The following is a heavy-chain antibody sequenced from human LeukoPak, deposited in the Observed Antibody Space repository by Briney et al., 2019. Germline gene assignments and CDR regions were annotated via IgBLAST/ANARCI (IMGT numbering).Heavy chain of an antibody. CDR2: ISYDGSNK. CDR1: GFTFSSYG. V-gene: IGHV3-30*03. Sequence: PGRSLRLSCAASGFTFSSYGIHWVRRAPGKGLEWGAVISYDGSNKYYADTVKGRFTISRDNSKNTLYLQMNSLRAEDTAVYYCARDQEDSGTDYWGQGTLVTVSS. CDR3: ARDQEDSGTDY. J-gene: IGHJ4*02. D-gene: IGHD3-10*01.